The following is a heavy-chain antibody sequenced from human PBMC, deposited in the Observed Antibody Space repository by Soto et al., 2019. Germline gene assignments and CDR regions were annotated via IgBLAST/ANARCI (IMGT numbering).Heavy chain of an antibody. V-gene: IGHV6-1*01. Sequence: PSQTLSLTCAISGDSVSSKSATWNWIRQAPSRGLEWLGRTYYRSKWSTDYAVSLRGRITVSPDSSKNQFSLRLTSLTPEDTAVYYCARALAASYDYWGQGTLVTVSS. D-gene: IGHD5-12*01. CDR2: TYYRSKWST. CDR1: GDSVSSKSAT. J-gene: IGHJ4*02. CDR3: ARALAASYDY.